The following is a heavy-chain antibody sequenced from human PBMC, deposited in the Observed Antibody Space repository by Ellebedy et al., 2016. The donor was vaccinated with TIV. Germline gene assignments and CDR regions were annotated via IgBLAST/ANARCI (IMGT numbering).Heavy chain of an antibody. J-gene: IGHJ4*02. D-gene: IGHD3-10*01. Sequence: GESLKISXEVSGFTFSNYGMHWVRQPPGRGLEWVALITLDGSIVRYDDSVEGRLTVSRDNSKDILYLQLNDVRPEDTAVYYCCRWFRALDDWGQGTRVTVS. CDR3: CRWFRALDD. V-gene: IGHV3-30*03. CDR2: ITLDGSIV. CDR1: GFTFSNYG.